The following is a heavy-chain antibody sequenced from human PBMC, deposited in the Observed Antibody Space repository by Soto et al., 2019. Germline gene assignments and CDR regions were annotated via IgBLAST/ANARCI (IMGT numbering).Heavy chain of an antibody. D-gene: IGHD3-16*01. J-gene: IGHJ5*02. CDR2: IYHSGNT. CDR1: GDSISNNY. Sequence: AETLSLTCILFGDSISNNYWSLNLQPPGRGPEWIGYIYHSGNTNYNPSLKSRVTISVDTSKNQFSLKLSSLTAADTAVYYCARIRDYYASPITIRPWFDPWGQGTLVTVS. V-gene: IGHV4-59*01. CDR3: ARIRDYYASPITIRPWFDP.